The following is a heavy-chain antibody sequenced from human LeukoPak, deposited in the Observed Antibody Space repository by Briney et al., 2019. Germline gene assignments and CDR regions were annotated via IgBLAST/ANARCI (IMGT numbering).Heavy chain of an antibody. Sequence: PGGSLRLSCAASGFIFNNYWMTWVRQTPGKGLEFVASIKEDGSEIFYLDSVKGRFTISRDNAKNSLYLQMNSLRVEDTAVYYCGRSPDGVDNWGQGTLVTVSS. J-gene: IGHJ4*02. D-gene: IGHD3-10*01. CDR1: GFIFNNYW. V-gene: IGHV3-7*01. CDR3: GRSPDGVDN. CDR2: IKEDGSEI.